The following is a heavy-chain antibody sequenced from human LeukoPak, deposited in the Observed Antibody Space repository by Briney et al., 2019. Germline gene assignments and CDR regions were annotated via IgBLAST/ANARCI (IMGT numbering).Heavy chain of an antibody. CDR1: GFTFSKAW. J-gene: IGHJ6*02. CDR3: GTWDYTDGWDV. Sequence: GGSLRLSCAASGFTFSKAWINWVRQAPGKGLEWVGRIKSKADGGTTEYAAPVKGRFTISRDDSRNTLYLQMNSLKTEDSAVYHCGTWDYTDGWDVWGQGTTVIVSS. D-gene: IGHD4-11*01. V-gene: IGHV3-15*07. CDR2: IKSKADGGTT.